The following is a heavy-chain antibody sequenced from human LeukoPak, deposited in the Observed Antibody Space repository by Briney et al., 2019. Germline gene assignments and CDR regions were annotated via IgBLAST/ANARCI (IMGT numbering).Heavy chain of an antibody. CDR2: IIPIFGTA. Sequence: GASVKVSCKASGGTFSSYAISWVRQAPGQGLEWMGGIIPIFGTANYAQKFQGRVTITADESTSTAYMELSSLRSEDTAVYYCAIHVRDGYKPPFWGQGTLVTVSS. CDR3: AIHVRDGYKPPF. CDR1: GGTFSSYA. V-gene: IGHV1-69*13. J-gene: IGHJ4*02. D-gene: IGHD5-24*01.